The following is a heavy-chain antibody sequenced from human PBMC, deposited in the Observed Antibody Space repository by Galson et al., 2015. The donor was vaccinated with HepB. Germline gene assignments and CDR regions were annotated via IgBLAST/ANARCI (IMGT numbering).Heavy chain of an antibody. Sequence: SLRLSCAASGFTFSSYAMHWVRQAPGKGLEYVSSISSNGGETYYADSLKGRFTISRDNSKNTLYLQMSSLRVEDTAVYWCVKNLWAYASGSFGVFDYWGQGTLVTVSS. CDR1: GFTFSSYA. D-gene: IGHD3-10*01. CDR2: ISSNGGET. V-gene: IGHV3-64D*06. J-gene: IGHJ4*02. CDR3: VKNLWAYASGSFGVFDY.